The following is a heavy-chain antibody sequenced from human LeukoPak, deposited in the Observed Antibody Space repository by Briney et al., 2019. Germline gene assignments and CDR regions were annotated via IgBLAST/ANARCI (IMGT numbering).Heavy chain of an antibody. V-gene: IGHV3-21*01. CDR2: ISSSSSFI. Sequence: GGSLRLSCAGSGFNFSSYSMSWVRQAPWKGLEFVSSISSSSSFIYYADSVKGRFTISRDNAKNSLYLQMNSLRAEDTAVYYCARDRYCSGGSCYFGHYYYMDVWGKGTTVTVSS. CDR1: GFNFSSYS. D-gene: IGHD2-15*01. J-gene: IGHJ6*03. CDR3: ARDRYCSGGSCYFGHYYYMDV.